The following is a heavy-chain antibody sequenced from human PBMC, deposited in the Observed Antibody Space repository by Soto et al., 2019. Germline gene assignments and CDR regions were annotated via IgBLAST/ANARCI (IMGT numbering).Heavy chain of an antibody. CDR1: GFSFSDSW. Sequence: EVQLVESGGGLVQPGGSLRLSCAASGFSFSDSWMTWARQTPGKGLEWVANIKGDGSEKYYVDSVKGRFTVSRDNAKNSLFLQLNSLRVDDTAVYFCARGRWAFRDWGQGTLVTVSS. CDR2: IKGDGSEK. D-gene: IGHD6-13*01. V-gene: IGHV3-7*05. J-gene: IGHJ4*02. CDR3: ARGRWAFRD.